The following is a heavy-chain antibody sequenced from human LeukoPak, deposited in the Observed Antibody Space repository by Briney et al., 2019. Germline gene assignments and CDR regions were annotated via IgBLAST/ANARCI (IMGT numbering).Heavy chain of an antibody. CDR1: GFTFSSYA. CDR2: ISGSGGST. Sequence: GESLKISCAASGFTFSSYAMGWVRQAPGKGLEWVSAISGSGGSTYYADSVKGRFTISRDNSKNTLYLQMNSLRAEDTAVYYCAKGIAAAGGHWGQGTMVTVSS. D-gene: IGHD6-13*01. CDR3: AKGIAAAGGH. J-gene: IGHJ3*01. V-gene: IGHV3-23*01.